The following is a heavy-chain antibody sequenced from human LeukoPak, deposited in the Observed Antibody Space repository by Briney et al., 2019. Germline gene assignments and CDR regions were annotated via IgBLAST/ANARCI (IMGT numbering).Heavy chain of an antibody. CDR1: GFTFSSYG. V-gene: IGHV3-30*18. Sequence: PGGSLRLSCAASGFTFSSYGMHWVRQAPGKGLEWVAVISYDGSDKYYADSVKGRFTISRDNSKNTLYLQMNSLRAEDTAVYYCAKDDRREYYYGSGSYYPLFDYWGQGTLVTASS. CDR2: ISYDGSDK. J-gene: IGHJ4*02. D-gene: IGHD3-10*01. CDR3: AKDDRREYYYGSGSYYPLFDY.